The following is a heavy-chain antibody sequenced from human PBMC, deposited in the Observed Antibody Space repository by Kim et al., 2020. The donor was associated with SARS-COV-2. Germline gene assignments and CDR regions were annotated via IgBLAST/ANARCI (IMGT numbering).Heavy chain of an antibody. V-gene: IGHV1-18*04. CDR2: ISPDNGNT. D-gene: IGHD3-16*01. CDR3: ARVRGYYFYAMDV. CDR1: GYTLTNYG. J-gene: IGHJ6*02. Sequence: ASVKVPCEASGYTLTNYGISWVRQAPGLGLEWMGWISPDNGNTNYAQNFQGRVTMTTDTSTSTAYMELRSLRSDDTAVYYCARVRGYYFYAMDVWGQGTTVTISS.